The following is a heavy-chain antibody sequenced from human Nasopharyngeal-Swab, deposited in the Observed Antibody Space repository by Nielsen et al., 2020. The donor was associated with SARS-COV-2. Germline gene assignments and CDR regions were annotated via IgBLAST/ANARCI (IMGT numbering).Heavy chain of an antibody. CDR1: GDSISRSRYY. CDR2: IYYSGST. Sequence: GSLRLFCTVSGDSISRSRYYWGWIRQPPGEGLEWIASIYYSGSTFYNPSLKSRVTISVDTSKNQFSLKLSSVTAADTATYYCTRRTESAPGGADDWGQGTLVTVSS. J-gene: IGHJ1*01. CDR3: TRRTESAPGGADD. V-gene: IGHV4-39*01. D-gene: IGHD6-6*01.